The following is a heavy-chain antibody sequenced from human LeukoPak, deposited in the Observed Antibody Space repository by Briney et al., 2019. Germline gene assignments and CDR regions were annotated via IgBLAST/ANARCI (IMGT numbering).Heavy chain of an antibody. CDR2: ISWNSGRR. J-gene: IGHJ4*02. D-gene: IGHD3-16*01. Sequence: GGSLRLSCAASGFTFDDYGMHWVRQAPGKGLEWVSGISWNSGRRDYADSVKGRFTISRDNAKNSLYLQMNSLRAEDMALYYCAKDIRPVPLGGFDHWGQGTLVTVSS. CDR3: AKDIRPVPLGGFDH. CDR1: GFTFDDYG. V-gene: IGHV3-9*03.